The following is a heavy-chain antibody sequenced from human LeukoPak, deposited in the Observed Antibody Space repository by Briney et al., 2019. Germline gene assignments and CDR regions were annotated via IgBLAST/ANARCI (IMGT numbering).Heavy chain of an antibody. CDR3: ARIAAANLTGFDY. CDR2: IYYSGST. D-gene: IGHD6-13*01. Sequence: SETLSLTCTVSGGSISSYYWSWIRQPPGKGLEWIGYIYYSGSTNYNPSLKSRVTISVDTSKNQFSLKLSSVTTADTAVYYCARIAAANLTGFDYWGQGTLVTVSS. J-gene: IGHJ4*02. V-gene: IGHV4-59*12. CDR1: GGSISSYY.